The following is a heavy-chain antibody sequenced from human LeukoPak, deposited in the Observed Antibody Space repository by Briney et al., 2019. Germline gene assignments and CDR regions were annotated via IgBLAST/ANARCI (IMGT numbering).Heavy chain of an antibody. V-gene: IGHV4-61*01. CDR2: IYYSGSA. J-gene: IGHJ3*02. CDR1: GGSVSSGSSY. Sequence: PSETLSLTCTVSGGSVSSGSSYWSWIRPPPGKGLEWIGYIYYSGSANYNPSLKSRVTISVDTSKNQFSLKLSSVTAADTAVYYCSSRGVLGDDAFDIWGQGTMVTVSS. CDR3: SSRGVLGDDAFDI. D-gene: IGHD3-3*02.